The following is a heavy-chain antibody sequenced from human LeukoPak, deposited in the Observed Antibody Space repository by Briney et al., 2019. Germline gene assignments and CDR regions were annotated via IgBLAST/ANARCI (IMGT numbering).Heavy chain of an antibody. CDR1: GGSFSGYY. D-gene: IGHD6-19*01. CDR2: INHSGST. Sequence: PSETLSLTCAVYGGSFSGYYWSWIRQPPGKGLEWIGEINHSGSTNYNPSLKSRVTISVDTSKNQFSLKLSSVTAADTAVYYCARVASSIAVAGRSGMDVWGQGTTVTVSS. J-gene: IGHJ6*02. V-gene: IGHV4-34*01. CDR3: ARVASSIAVAGRSGMDV.